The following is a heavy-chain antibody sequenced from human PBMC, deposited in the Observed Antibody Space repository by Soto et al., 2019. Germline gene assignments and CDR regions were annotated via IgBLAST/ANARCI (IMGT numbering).Heavy chain of an antibody. J-gene: IGHJ6*02. V-gene: IGHV4-59*01. CDR3: ARENYYGSGTYFLLDV. CDR2: VSHIWGS. D-gene: IGHD3-10*01. Sequence: SETLSLTCTVSGDSINSYYWSWIRQPPGKEMEWIGYVSHIWGSAYNPSLKSRVTISVDTSKNQFSLKLTSVTAADTAVYYCARENYYGSGTYFLLDVWGQGTRVTVSS. CDR1: GDSINSYY.